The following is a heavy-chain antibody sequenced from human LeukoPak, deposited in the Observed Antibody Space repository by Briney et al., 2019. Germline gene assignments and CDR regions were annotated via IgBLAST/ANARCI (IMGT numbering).Heavy chain of an antibody. D-gene: IGHD2-15*01. V-gene: IGHV1-24*01. CDR2: FDPEDGET. CDR1: GYTLTELS. J-gene: IGHJ4*02. CDR3: AALGYCSGGSCPKLTSDFDY. Sequence: ASVKVSCKVSGYTLTELSMHWVRQAPGKGLEWMGGFDPEDGETIYAQKFQGRVTMTEDTSTDTAYMELSSLRSEDTAVYYCAALGYCSGGSCPKLTSDFDYWGQGTLVTDSS.